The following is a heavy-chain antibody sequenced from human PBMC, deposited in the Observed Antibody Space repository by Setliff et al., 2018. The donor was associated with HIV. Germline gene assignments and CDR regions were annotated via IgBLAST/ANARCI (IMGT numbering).Heavy chain of an antibody. J-gene: IGHJ4*01. CDR2: IRHDGTYS. CDR1: GFSFNTYG. Sequence: GGSLSLSCAASGFSFNTYGMHWVRQAPGKGLEWVSSIRHDGTYSYHADSVKGRLTISSVNGKNTLYLQMNSLRPEDTAVYFCAKVARRVAEIPTYFDYWGQGTLVTVSS. D-gene: IGHD6-19*01. V-gene: IGHV3-30*02. CDR3: AKVARRVAEIPTYFDY.